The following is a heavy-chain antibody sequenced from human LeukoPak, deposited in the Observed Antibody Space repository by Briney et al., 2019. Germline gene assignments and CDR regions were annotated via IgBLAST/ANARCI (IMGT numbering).Heavy chain of an antibody. D-gene: IGHD3-10*01. CDR1: GYTFTGYY. V-gene: IGHV1-2*02. CDR3: ARDSPYYYGSGSYYNCLDY. CDR2: INPNSGGT. J-gene: IGHJ4*02. Sequence: GASVKVSCKASGYTFTGYYMHWVRQAPGQGLEWMGWINPNSGGTNYAQKSQGRVTMTRDTSISTAYMELSRLRSDDTAVYYCARDSPYYYGSGSYYNCLDYWGQGTLVTVSS.